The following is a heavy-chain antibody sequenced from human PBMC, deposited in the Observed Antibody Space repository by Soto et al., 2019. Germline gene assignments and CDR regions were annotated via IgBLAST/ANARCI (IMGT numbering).Heavy chain of an antibody. CDR1: GFSLSTSGVG. J-gene: IGHJ4*02. CDR3: ARGGYYYDSSGYDY. D-gene: IGHD3-22*01. CDR2: IYWDDDK. Sequence: QITLKESGPMLVKPTQTLTLTCTFSGFSLSTSGVGVGWIRQPPGKALEWLALIYWDDDKRYSPSLKSRLTITKDTSKNQVVLTMTNMDPVDTATYYCARGGYYYDSSGYDYWGQGTLVTVSS. V-gene: IGHV2-5*02.